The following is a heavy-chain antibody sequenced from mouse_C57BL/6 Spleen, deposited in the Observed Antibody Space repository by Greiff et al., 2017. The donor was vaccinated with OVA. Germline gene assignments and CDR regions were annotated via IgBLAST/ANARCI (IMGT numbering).Heavy chain of an antibody. CDR1: GFTFSSYG. Sequence: EVKLMESGGDLVKPGGSLKLSCAASGFTFSSYGMSWVRQTPDKRLEWVATISSGGSYTYYPDSVKGRFTISRDNAKNTLYLQMSSLKSEDTAMYYCARPLYYGGAMDYWGQGTSVTVSS. CDR3: ARPLYYGGAMDY. D-gene: IGHD2-1*01. J-gene: IGHJ4*01. V-gene: IGHV5-6*01. CDR2: ISSGGSYT.